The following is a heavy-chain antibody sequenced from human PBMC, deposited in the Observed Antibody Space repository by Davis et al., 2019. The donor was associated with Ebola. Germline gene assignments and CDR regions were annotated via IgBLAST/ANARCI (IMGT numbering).Heavy chain of an antibody. V-gene: IGHV4-59*01. CDR3: ARDKGPSGSYASDYYYYYMDV. CDR1: GGSISSYY. D-gene: IGHD1-26*01. J-gene: IGHJ6*03. Sequence: PSETLSLTCTVSGGSISSYYWSWIRQPPGKGLEWIGYIYYSGSTNYNPSLKSRVTISVDTSKNQFSQKLSSVTAADTAVYYCARDKGPSGSYASDYYYYYMDVWGKGTTVTVSS. CDR2: IYYSGST.